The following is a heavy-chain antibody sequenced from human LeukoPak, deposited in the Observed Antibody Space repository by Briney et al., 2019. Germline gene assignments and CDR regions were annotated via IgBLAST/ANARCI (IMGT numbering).Heavy chain of an antibody. Sequence: SETLSLTCAVYGGSVSGYYWGWLRQPPGKGLEWIGEINHSGSTNYNPSLKSRVTISVDTSKNQFSLKLSSVTAADTAVYYCASPIAAAPFFDYWGQGTLVTVSS. CDR2: INHSGST. V-gene: IGHV4-34*01. CDR3: ASPIAAAPFFDY. D-gene: IGHD6-13*01. CDR1: GGSVSGYY. J-gene: IGHJ4*02.